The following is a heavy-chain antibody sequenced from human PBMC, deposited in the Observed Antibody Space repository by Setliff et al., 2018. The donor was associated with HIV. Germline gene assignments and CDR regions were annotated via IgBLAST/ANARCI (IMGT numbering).Heavy chain of an antibody. CDR2: TRNKADNYAT. V-gene: IGHV3-72*01. CDR1: GFTLSDQY. Sequence: PGGSLRLSCAASGFTLSDQYMDWVRQAPGKGLEWVGRTRNKADNYATAYAASVKGRFTISRDDSENTAYLQMTSLKTEDTALYYCTRGAENWHYGGFGWGQGTLVTVSS. CDR3: TRGAENWHYGGFG. J-gene: IGHJ4*02. D-gene: IGHD1-7*01.